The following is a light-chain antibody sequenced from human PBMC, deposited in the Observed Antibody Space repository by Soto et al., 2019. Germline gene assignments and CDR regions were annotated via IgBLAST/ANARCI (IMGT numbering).Light chain of an antibody. CDR3: QQYGNPPPYS. J-gene: IGKJ2*03. V-gene: IGKV3-20*01. Sequence: EIVLTQSPGTLSLSPGERATLSCRASQSVSRSLLAWYQQKPDQAPRLPIYGASTRATGIADRFSGSGSGTDFSLTISRLEPEDFAVYYCQQYGNPPPYSFGQGTKLEIK. CDR2: GAS. CDR1: QSVSRSL.